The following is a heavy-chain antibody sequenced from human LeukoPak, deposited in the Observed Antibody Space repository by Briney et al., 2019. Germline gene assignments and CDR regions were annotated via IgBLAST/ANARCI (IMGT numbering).Heavy chain of an antibody. D-gene: IGHD3-3*01. CDR1: GFTFSNYN. Sequence: GGSLRLSCAASGFTFSNYNMNWVRQAPGKGLEWVSYISSSSSTIYYADSVKGRFIISRDNAKNSLYLQMNSLRVEETAVFYCARDRGGTDDFWSGYYTGYFDYWGQGTLVTVSS. J-gene: IGHJ4*02. CDR3: ARDRGGTDDFWSGYYTGYFDY. V-gene: IGHV3-48*01. CDR2: ISSSSSTI.